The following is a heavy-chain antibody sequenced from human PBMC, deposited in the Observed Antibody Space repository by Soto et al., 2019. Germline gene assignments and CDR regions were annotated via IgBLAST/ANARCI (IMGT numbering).Heavy chain of an antibody. V-gene: IGHV3-33*01. CDR3: ARDRLVPYGYGMDV. D-gene: IGHD2-2*01. CDR1: GFTFRSYG. Sequence: QMQLVESGGGVVQPGRSLRLSCAASGFTFRSYGIHWVRQAPGKGLEWVALIWFDGGKKYYVDSVKGRFAVSRDNSKNTLYLQMNSLRVEDTAVYYWARDRLVPYGYGMDVWGQGTTVTVSS. CDR2: IWFDGGKK. J-gene: IGHJ6*02.